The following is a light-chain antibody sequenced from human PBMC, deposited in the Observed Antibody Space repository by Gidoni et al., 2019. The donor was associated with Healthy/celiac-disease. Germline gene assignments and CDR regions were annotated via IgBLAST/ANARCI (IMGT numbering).Light chain of an antibody. V-gene: IGKV3-20*01. CDR3: QQYGSSPPT. J-gene: IGKJ3*01. CDR2: GAS. CDR1: QSVSSSY. Sequence: EIVLTHSPGTLSWSPGERATLPCRASQSVSSSYLAWYQQKPGQAPRLLIYGASSRATGIPARFSGSGSGTDFTLTISRLESEDFAVYYCQQYGSSPPTFGPGTKVDIK.